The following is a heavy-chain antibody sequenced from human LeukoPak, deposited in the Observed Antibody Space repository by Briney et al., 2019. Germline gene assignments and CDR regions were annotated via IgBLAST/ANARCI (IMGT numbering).Heavy chain of an antibody. Sequence: PGGSLRLSCAASGFTFSSHAIVWVRPAPGKGLEWVSFISHDGSESFHTESVKGRFTISRDNFKNTVDLQVSGLKEEDTAVYYCARDWGQRGVGATLANWGQGTLVIVSS. CDR2: ISHDGSES. V-gene: IGHV3-30-3*01. CDR1: GFTFSSHA. D-gene: IGHD1-26*01. J-gene: IGHJ4*02. CDR3: ARDWGQRGVGATLAN.